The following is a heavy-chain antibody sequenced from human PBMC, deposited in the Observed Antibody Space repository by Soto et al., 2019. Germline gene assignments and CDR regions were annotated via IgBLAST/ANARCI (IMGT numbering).Heavy chain of an antibody. CDR3: ARGSLAARPLHYYGMDV. D-gene: IGHD6-6*01. J-gene: IGHJ6*02. CDR2: ISSSSSYI. Sequence: WGSLRLSCAASGFTFISYSINFFRHSPLKWLEWVSSISSSSSYIYYADSVKGRFTISRDNAKNSLYLQMNSLRAEDTAVYYCARGSLAARPLHYYGMDVWGQGTTVTVSS. CDR1: GFTFISYS. V-gene: IGHV3-21*01.